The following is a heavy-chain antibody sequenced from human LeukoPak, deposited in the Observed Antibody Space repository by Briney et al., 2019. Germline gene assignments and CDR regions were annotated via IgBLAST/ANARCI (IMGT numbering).Heavy chain of an antibody. CDR2: INPNSGGT. V-gene: IGHV1-2*02. CDR3: ARGGVTMVRGVIITFPYYYYYMDV. Sequence: ASVKVSCKASGYTFTGYYMHWVRQAPGQGLVWMGWINPNSGGTNYAQKFQGRVTMTRDTSISTAYMELSRLRSDDTAVYYCARGGVTMVRGVIITFPYYYYYMDVWGKGTTVTISS. CDR1: GYTFTGYY. J-gene: IGHJ6*03. D-gene: IGHD3-10*01.